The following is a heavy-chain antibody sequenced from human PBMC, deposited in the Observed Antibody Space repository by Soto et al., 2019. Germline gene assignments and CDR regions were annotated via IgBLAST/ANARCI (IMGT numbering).Heavy chain of an antibody. Sequence: ASVKFSCKASGYTFTSYGISWVRQAPGQGLEWMGWISAYNGNTNYARKLQGRVTMTTDTSTRTAYMELRSLRSDYTAVYYCARVLGYCSGGSCYQYGMQFCGEGTRGTLSS. J-gene: IGHJ6*02. D-gene: IGHD2-15*01. CDR1: GYTFTSYG. CDR2: ISAYNGNT. V-gene: IGHV1-18*01. CDR3: ARVLGYCSGGSCYQYGMQF.